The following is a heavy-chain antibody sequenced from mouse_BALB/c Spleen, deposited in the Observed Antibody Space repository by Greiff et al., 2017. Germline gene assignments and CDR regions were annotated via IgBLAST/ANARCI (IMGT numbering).Heavy chain of an antibody. CDR2: IWAGGST. CDR1: GFSLTSYG. Sequence: LVESGPGLVAPSQSLSITCTVSGFSLTSYGVHWVRQPPGKGLEWLGVIWAGGSTNYNSALMSRLSISKDNSKSQVFLKMNSLQTDDTAMYYCARGADAGATANWGQGTSVTVSS. CDR3: ARGADAGATAN. J-gene: IGHJ4*01. V-gene: IGHV2-9*02. D-gene: IGHD1-2*01.